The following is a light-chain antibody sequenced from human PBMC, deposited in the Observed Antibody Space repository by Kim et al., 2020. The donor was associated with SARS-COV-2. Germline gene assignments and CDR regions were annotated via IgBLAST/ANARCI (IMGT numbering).Light chain of an antibody. Sequence: PGKTARITCGGDRYGSKVVVRYQQELGKAPGLGISYDSDRPSGIPERFAGSNSGNPATLAISRVEAGDEADYYCQVWDSSSDRRVVFGGGTQLTVL. CDR3: QVWDSSSDRRVV. J-gene: IGLJ2*01. V-gene: IGLV3-21*04. CDR2: YDS. CDR1: RYGSKV.